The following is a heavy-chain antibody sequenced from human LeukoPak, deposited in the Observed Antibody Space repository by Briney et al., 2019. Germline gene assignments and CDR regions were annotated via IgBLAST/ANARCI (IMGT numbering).Heavy chain of an antibody. CDR2: VYYTGST. CDR3: ARHFAYSSSSYFDY. D-gene: IGHD6-6*01. CDR1: GGSVSNYY. J-gene: IGHJ4*02. V-gene: IGHV4-59*08. Sequence: SETLSLTCSVSGGSVSNYYWSWIRQPPGQGLEWIGYVYYTGSTNYNPSLKSRVTMFEDKSKNQFSLRLYSVTVADTAVYYCARHFAYSSSSYFDYWGQGSLVTVSS.